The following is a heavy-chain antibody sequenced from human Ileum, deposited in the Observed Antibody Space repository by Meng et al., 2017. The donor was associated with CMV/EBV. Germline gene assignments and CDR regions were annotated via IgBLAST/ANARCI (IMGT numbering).Heavy chain of an antibody. D-gene: IGHD2-2*02. CDR2: ISAYNGHT. J-gene: IGHJ6*02. Sequence: ASVKVSCKASGYSFTSYGISWVRQAPGQGLEWMGWISAYNGHTNYAQKLQGRVTMTTDTSSSTAYMELTRLRSDDTAVYYCAREGGCSSTSCYSRYYYGMDVWGQGTTVTVSS. V-gene: IGHV1-18*01. CDR1: GYSFTSYG. CDR3: AREGGCSSTSCYSRYYYGMDV.